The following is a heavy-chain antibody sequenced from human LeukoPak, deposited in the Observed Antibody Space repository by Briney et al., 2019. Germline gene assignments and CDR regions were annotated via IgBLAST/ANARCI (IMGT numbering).Heavy chain of an antibody. CDR1: GSISCYY. Sequence: PSETLSLTCTDSGSISCYYWSWIRRPPGKGLEWIGYIYTSGSTNYNPSPKSRVTISVDTSKNQFSLDLSSVAAADTAVYYCARQKCTSTSCLTKNAFDVWGQGTMVTVSS. D-gene: IGHD2-2*01. V-gene: IGHV4-4*09. CDR2: IYTSGST. J-gene: IGHJ3*01. CDR3: ARQKCTSTSCLTKNAFDV.